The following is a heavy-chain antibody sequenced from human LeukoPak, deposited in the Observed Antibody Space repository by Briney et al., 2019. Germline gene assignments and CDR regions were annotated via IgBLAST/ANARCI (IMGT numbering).Heavy chain of an antibody. V-gene: IGHV1-18*04. D-gene: IGHD6-13*01. CDR2: ISAYNGNT. Sequence: GASVKVSCKASGYTFTGYYMHWVRQAPGQGLEWMGWISAYNGNTNYAQKLQGRVTMTTDTSTSTAYMELRSLRSDDTAVYYCARDKDSSSWPTYYYYYYGMDVWGQGTTVTVSS. CDR3: ARDKDSSSWPTYYYYYYGMDV. CDR1: GYTFTGYY. J-gene: IGHJ6*02.